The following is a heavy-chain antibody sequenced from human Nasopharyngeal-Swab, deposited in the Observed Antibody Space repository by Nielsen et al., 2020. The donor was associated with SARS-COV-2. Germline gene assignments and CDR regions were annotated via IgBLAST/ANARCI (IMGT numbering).Heavy chain of an antibody. Sequence: GESLKISCAASGFTVSSNYKSWVRQAPGKVLEWVSVIYSGGSTYYADSVKGRFTISRDNSKNTLYLMNSLRAEDTAVYYCARAGTYYDILTGYYKGGIDYWGQGTLVTVSS. D-gene: IGHD3-9*01. CDR2: IYSGGST. V-gene: IGHV3-66*01. CDR1: GFTVSSNY. CDR3: ARAGTYYDILTGYYKGGIDY. J-gene: IGHJ4*02.